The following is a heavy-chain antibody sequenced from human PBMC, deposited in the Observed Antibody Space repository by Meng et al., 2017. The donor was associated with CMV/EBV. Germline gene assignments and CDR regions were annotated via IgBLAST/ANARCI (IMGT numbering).Heavy chain of an antibody. D-gene: IGHD2-2*01. V-gene: IGHV4-34*01. CDR2: INHSGST. Sequence: SETLSLTCAVYGGSFSGYYWSWIRQPPGKGLEWIGEINHSGSTNYNPSLKSRVTISVDTSKNQFSLKLSSVTAADTAVYYCARGRYCSSTSCYGMDVWGQGTRSPSP. CDR3: ARGRYCSSTSCYGMDV. CDR1: GGSFSGYY. J-gene: IGHJ6*02.